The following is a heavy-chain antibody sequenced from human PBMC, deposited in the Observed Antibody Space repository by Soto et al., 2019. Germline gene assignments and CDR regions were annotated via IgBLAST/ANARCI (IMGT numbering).Heavy chain of an antibody. J-gene: IGHJ3*02. CDR2: ISGSGGST. V-gene: IGHV3-23*01. Sequence: TASGFTFSSYAMSWVRQAPGKGLEWVSAISGSGGSTYYADSVKGRFTISRDNSKNTLYLQMNSRRAEDTAVYSCGKAPNKYPAFDIGGKGTMVTVSS. CDR1: GFTFSSYA. D-gene: IGHD2-2*01. CDR3: GKAPNKYPAFDI.